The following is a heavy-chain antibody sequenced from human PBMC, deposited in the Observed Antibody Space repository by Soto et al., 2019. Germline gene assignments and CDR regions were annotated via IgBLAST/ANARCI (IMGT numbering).Heavy chain of an antibody. CDR1: GGSINSGDYY. D-gene: IGHD2-2*02. V-gene: IGHV4-30-4*01. Sequence: KTSETLSLTCTVSGGSINSGDYYWSWIRQHPGKGLEWIGYTYYSGSTYYNPSLKSRVTISVDTSKNQFSLKLSSVTAADTAVYYCAVVPAAIGYFRFFDPWGQGTQVTVS. CDR2: TYYSGST. CDR3: AVVPAAIGYFRFFDP. J-gene: IGHJ5*02.